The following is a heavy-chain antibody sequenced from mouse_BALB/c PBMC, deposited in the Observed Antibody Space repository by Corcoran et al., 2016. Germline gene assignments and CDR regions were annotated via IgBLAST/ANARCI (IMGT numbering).Heavy chain of an antibody. V-gene: IGHV9-3-1*01. D-gene: IGHD6-1*01. CDR2: VNAYTGEP. CDR1: GYIFTDYG. Sequence: QIQLVQSGPELKKPGETVKISCKASGYIFTDYGMNWVKQAPGEDLKWMGWVNAYTGEPTYADDFKGRFAFSLETSASTAYLQINNLKNEDTSTDFCARAPLHYYAMDYWGQGTSVTVSS. J-gene: IGHJ4*01. CDR3: ARAPLHYYAMDY.